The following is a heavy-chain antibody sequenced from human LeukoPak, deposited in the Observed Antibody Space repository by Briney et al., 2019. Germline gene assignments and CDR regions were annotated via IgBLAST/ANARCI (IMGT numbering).Heavy chain of an antibody. J-gene: IGHJ2*01. CDR2: IYYSGST. CDR1: GGSISSYY. D-gene: IGHD3-22*01. Sequence: SETLSLTCTVSGGSISSYYWSWIRQPPGKGLEWIGYIYYSGSTNYNPSLKSRVTISVDTSKNQFSLKLSSVTAADTAVYYCARITMIVVARGYWYFDLWGRGTLVTVSS. CDR3: ARITMIVVARGYWYFDL. V-gene: IGHV4-59*01.